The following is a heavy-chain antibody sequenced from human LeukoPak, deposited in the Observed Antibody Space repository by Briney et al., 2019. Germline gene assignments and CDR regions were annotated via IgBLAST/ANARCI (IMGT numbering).Heavy chain of an antibody. CDR2: ISGTGGSI. J-gene: IGHJ2*01. D-gene: IGHD6-19*01. Sequence: GGSLRLSCAASGFTFSSSPMSWVRQAPGKGLEWVSAISGTGGSIYYADSVRGRFTISRDNSKNTLYLQKNSLRADDTAIYYCAKSMTLQWRGFFDLWGRGTHVTVSS. CDR3: AKSMTLQWRGFFDL. V-gene: IGHV3-23*01. CDR1: GFTFSSSP.